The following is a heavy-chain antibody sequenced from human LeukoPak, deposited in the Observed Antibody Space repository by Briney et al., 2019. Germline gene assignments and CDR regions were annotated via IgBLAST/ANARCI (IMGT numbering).Heavy chain of an antibody. D-gene: IGHD3-9*01. CDR3: ARNERLRYFDWLPYYFDY. Sequence: RSLRLSCAASGFTFSSYWMSWVRQAPGKGLEWVANIKQDGSEKYYVDSVKGRFTISRDNAKNSLYLQMNSLRAEDTAVYYCARNERLRYFDWLPYYFDYWGQGTLVTVSS. V-gene: IGHV3-7*01. CDR2: IKQDGSEK. CDR1: GFTFSSYW. J-gene: IGHJ4*02.